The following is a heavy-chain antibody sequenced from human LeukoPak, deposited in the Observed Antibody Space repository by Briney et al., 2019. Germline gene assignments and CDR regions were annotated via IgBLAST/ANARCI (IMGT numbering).Heavy chain of an antibody. CDR2: ISWNSASV. D-gene: IGHD6-13*01. Sequence: PGGSLRLSCEASGFTFGDYGMHWVRQAPGKGLEWVSTISWNSASVGYVDSVKGRFTISRDNAKKTLYLQMNSLRPEDTALYYCAKDYGYSSSWYDHWGQGTLVTVSS. CDR1: GFTFGDYG. V-gene: IGHV3-9*01. CDR3: AKDYGYSSSWYDH. J-gene: IGHJ5*02.